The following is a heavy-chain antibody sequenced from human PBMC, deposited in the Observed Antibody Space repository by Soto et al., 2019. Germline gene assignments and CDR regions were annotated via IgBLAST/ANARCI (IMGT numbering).Heavy chain of an antibody. J-gene: IGHJ5*02. V-gene: IGHV3-74*01. Sequence: EVQLVESGGGLVQPGGSLRLSCAASGLTFSSYWMHWVRQAPGKGLVWVSHINPDGSSTRYADSVKGRFTISRDNAKNTLYLQMNSLRAEDTAVYYCARPIPDTMTVPGSWGQGTLVTVSS. CDR2: INPDGSST. CDR3: ARPIPDTMTVPGS. CDR1: GLTFSSYW. D-gene: IGHD4-17*01.